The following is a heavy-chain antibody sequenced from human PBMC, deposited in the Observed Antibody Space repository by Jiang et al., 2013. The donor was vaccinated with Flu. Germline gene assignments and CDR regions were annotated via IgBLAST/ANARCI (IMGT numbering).Heavy chain of an antibody. V-gene: IGHV5-10-1*01. CDR3: ATTGYSSGSRKFDY. D-gene: IGHD6-19*01. Sequence: PSFQGHVTISADKSISTAYLQWSSLKASDTAMYYCATTGYSSGSRKFDYWGQGTLVTVSS. J-gene: IGHJ4*02.